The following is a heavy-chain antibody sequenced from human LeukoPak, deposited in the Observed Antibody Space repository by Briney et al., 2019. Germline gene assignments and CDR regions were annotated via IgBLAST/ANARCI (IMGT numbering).Heavy chain of an antibody. CDR3: ASSRGDYYDSSGYYDY. Sequence: PSETLSLTCTVSGGSISSSSYYWGWIRQPPGKGLEWIGSIYYSGSTYYNPSLKSRVTISVDTSKNQFSPKLSSVTAADTAVYYCASSRGDYYDSSGYYDYWGQGTLVTVSS. J-gene: IGHJ4*02. V-gene: IGHV4-39*01. CDR1: GGSISSSSYY. CDR2: IYYSGST. D-gene: IGHD3-22*01.